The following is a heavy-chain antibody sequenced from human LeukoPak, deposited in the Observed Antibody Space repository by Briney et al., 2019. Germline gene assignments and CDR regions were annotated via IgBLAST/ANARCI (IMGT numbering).Heavy chain of an antibody. CDR2: IYYSGST. Sequence: SESLSLTCTVSGGSISSYYWSWIRQPPGKGLEWIGYIYYSGSTNYNPSLKSRVTISVDTSKNQFSLKLSSVTAADTAVYYCARDHLGSGMVGEFDPRGQGTLVTVSS. CDR3: ARDHLGSGMVGEFDP. D-gene: IGHD1-26*01. J-gene: IGHJ5*02. CDR1: GGSISSYY. V-gene: IGHV4-59*01.